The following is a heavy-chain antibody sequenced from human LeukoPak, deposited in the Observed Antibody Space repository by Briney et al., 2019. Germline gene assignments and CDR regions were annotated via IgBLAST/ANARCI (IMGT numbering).Heavy chain of an antibody. J-gene: IGHJ4*02. CDR3: ARRDLTMIVVVIRRRTAPFDY. D-gene: IGHD3-22*01. V-gene: IGHV7-4-1*02. CDR2: INTNTGNP. CDR1: GYTFTSYA. Sequence: ASVKVSCKASGYTFTSYAMNWVRQAPGQGLEWMGWINTNTGNPTYAQGFTGRFVFSLDTSVSTAYLQINSLKAEDTAVYYCARRDLTMIVVVIRRRTAPFDYWGQGTLVTVSS.